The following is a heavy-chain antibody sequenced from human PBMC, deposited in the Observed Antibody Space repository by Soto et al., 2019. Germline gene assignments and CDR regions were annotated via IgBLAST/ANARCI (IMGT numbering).Heavy chain of an antibody. CDR2: IIPIFGTA. CDR1: GGTFSSYA. V-gene: IGHV1-69*12. D-gene: IGHD3-22*01. Sequence: QVQLVQSGAEVKKPGSSVKVSCKASGGTFSSYAISWVRQAPGQGLEWMGGIIPIFGTANYAQKFQGRVTITADESTSTAYMELSSLRSEDTAVYYCARGHYYDSSGYYFALYYGMDVWGQGTTVTASS. J-gene: IGHJ6*02. CDR3: ARGHYYDSSGYYFALYYGMDV.